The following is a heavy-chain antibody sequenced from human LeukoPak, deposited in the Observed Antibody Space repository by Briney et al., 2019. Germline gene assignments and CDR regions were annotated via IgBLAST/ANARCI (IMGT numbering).Heavy chain of an antibody. CDR3: ARGMTTVVTDAFDI. J-gene: IGHJ3*02. CDR1: GGSFSGYY. V-gene: IGHV4-34*01. CDR2: INHSGST. D-gene: IGHD4-17*01. Sequence: ASETLSLTCAVYGGSFSGYYWSWIRQPPGKGLEWIGEINHSGSTYYNPSLKSRVTISVDRSKNQFSLKLSSVTAADTAVYYCARGMTTVVTDAFDIWGQGTMVTVSS.